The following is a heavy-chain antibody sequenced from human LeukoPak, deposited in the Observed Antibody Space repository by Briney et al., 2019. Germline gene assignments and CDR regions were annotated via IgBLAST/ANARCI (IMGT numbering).Heavy chain of an antibody. Sequence: PGGSLRLSCAASGFTFSSYAMSWVRQAPGKGLEWVSAISGSGGSTYYADSVKGRFTISRDNAKNSLYLQMNSLRAEDTAVYYCARLMVYARFGAFDIWGQGTMVTVSS. D-gene: IGHD2-8*01. CDR2: ISGSGGST. CDR3: ARLMVYARFGAFDI. CDR1: GFTFSSYA. V-gene: IGHV3-23*01. J-gene: IGHJ3*02.